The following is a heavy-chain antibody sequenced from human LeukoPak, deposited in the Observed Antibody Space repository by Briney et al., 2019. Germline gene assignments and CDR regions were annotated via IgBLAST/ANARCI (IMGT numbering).Heavy chain of an antibody. V-gene: IGHV1-8*03. Sequence: SVKVSCKASGYTFTSYDINWVRQATGQGLEWMGWMNPNSGNTGYAQKFQGRVTITRNTSISTAYMELSSLRSEDTAVYYCARGPPYDFWSGYYLDWFDPWGQGTLVTVSS. J-gene: IGHJ5*02. CDR3: ARGPPYDFWSGYYLDWFDP. CDR2: MNPNSGNT. D-gene: IGHD3-3*01. CDR1: GYTFTSYD.